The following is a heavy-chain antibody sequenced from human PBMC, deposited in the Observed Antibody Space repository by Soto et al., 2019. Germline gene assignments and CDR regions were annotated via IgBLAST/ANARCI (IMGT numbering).Heavy chain of an antibody. D-gene: IGHD4-17*01. CDR3: APTRYDYGDDAVGY. Sequence: GGSLRLSCVASGFTFNKYAMTWVRQAPGKGLEWVSSISGSSSTTYYADSVKGRFTISRDNSKNTVYLHMNSLRTEDTAVYYCAPTRYDYGDDAVGYWGQGTLVTAPQ. CDR1: GFTFNKYA. J-gene: IGHJ4*01. CDR2: ISGSSSTT. V-gene: IGHV3-23*01.